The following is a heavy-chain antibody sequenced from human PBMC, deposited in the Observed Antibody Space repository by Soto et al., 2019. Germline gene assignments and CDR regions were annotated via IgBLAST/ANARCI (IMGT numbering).Heavy chain of an antibody. J-gene: IGHJ3*02. V-gene: IGHV3-33*01. Sequence: GGSLRLSCAASGFTFSSYGMHWVRQAPGKGLEWVAVIWYDGSNKYYADSVKGRFTISRDNSKNTLYLQMNSLKADDTAVYYCTRSPSSIQLPQPDTFDIWGQGTMVTVSS. CDR2: IWYDGSNK. D-gene: IGHD5-18*01. CDR3: TRSPSSIQLPQPDTFDI. CDR1: GFTFSSYG.